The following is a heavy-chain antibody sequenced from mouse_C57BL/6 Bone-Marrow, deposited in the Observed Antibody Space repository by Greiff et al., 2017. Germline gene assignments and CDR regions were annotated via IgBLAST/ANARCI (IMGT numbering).Heavy chain of an antibody. CDR1: GYTFTSYW. D-gene: IGHD2-2*01. Sequence: QVQLQQPGAELVMPGASVKLSCKASGYTFTSYWMHWVKQRPGQGLEWIGEIDPSDSYTNYNQKFKGKSTLPVDTSSSTAYMQRSSLTSEYSAVYYCARNYYGSMDYWGQGTTVTVSS. J-gene: IGHJ4*01. CDR3: ARNYYGSMDY. CDR2: IDPSDSYT. V-gene: IGHV1-69*01.